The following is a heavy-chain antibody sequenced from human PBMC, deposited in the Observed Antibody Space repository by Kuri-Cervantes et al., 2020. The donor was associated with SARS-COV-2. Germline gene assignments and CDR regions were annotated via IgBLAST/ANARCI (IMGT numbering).Heavy chain of an antibody. CDR2: LNTHNGNT. CDR3: ASLGDAGDLSPPFDY. CDR1: GYTFTNYA. V-gene: IGHV1-18*01. J-gene: IGHJ4*02. D-gene: IGHD3-16*01. Sequence: ASVKVSCKASGYTFTNYAINWVRQAPGQGLEWMGWLNTHNGNTENVQDLQGRVTMTTDTSTSTAYMELRSLRSDDTATYSCASLGDAGDLSPPFDYWGQGTLVTVSS.